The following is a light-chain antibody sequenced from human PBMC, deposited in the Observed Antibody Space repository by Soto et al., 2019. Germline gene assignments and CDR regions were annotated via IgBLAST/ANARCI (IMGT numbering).Light chain of an antibody. J-gene: IGKJ4*01. V-gene: IGKV3-20*01. CDR1: QSVTSSF. Sequence: EIVLTQSPGTLSLSPGEVATLSCRASQSVTSSFLAWYQQKPGQAPRLLIYGASSRATGIPDRFSGSGSGTDVTLTISRLEPEDVAVYYCPQYGSSPFTFGGGTKWEIK. CDR2: GAS. CDR3: PQYGSSPFT.